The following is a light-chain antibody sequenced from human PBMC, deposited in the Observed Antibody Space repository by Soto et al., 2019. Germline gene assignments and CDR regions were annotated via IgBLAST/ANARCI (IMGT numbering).Light chain of an antibody. V-gene: IGKV3-15*01. CDR1: QSVRNN. CDR3: QQYNNWPLA. CDR2: GAS. J-gene: IGKJ4*01. Sequence: EIVMTQSPATLSVSPVERATVPCRASQSVRNNLAWYQQKPGQAPRLLIYGASTRATGIPARFSGSGYGTEFTLTISSLQSEDFAVYYCQQYNNWPLAFXGGSK.